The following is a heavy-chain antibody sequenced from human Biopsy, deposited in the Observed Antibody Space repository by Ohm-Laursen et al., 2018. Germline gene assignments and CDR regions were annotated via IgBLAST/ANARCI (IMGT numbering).Heavy chain of an antibody. CDR2: LNTNSGNT. V-gene: IGHV1-2*02. CDR3: ARGDYFDSNGYFWFDP. CDR1: GYIFTGYY. Sequence: ASVKVSCKASGYIFTGYYMHWVRQAPGQGLEWMGWLNTNSGNTEYAENFQGRVTMTRDTSISTAYMELSRLRSDDTAVYYCARGDYFDSNGYFWFDPWGQGTLVTVPS. J-gene: IGHJ5*02. D-gene: IGHD3-22*01.